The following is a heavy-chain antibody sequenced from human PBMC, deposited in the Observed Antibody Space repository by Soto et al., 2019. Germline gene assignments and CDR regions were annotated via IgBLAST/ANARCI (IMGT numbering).Heavy chain of an antibody. CDR1: GFTFNNYD. D-gene: IGHD3-3*01. Sequence: GGSLRLSCAASGFTFNNYDIHWVRQAPGKGLEWVAVISYDGSNKYYADSVKGRFTVSRDNSKNTLYLQVNSLRAEDTAVYYCARDKRDLRFLEWSYYFDYWGQGTLVTVSS. CDR3: ARDKRDLRFLEWSYYFDY. CDR2: ISYDGSNK. J-gene: IGHJ4*02. V-gene: IGHV3-30*19.